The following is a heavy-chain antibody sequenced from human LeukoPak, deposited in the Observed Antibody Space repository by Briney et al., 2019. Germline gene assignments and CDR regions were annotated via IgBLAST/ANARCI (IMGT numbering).Heavy chain of an antibody. CDR3: ARSIAVAGTFNIFVY. Sequence: GGSLRLSCAASGFTFSSHAMSWVRQAPGKGLEWVSAISGSGGSTYYADSVKGRFTISRDNSKNTLHLQMNSLRAEDTAVYYCARSIAVAGTFNIFVYWGQGTLVTVSS. V-gene: IGHV3-23*01. CDR1: GFTFSSHA. CDR2: ISGSGGST. J-gene: IGHJ4*02. D-gene: IGHD6-19*01.